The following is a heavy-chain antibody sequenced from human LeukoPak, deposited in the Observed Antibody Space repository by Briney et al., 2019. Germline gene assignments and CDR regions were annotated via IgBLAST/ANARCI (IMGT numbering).Heavy chain of an antibody. CDR1: GYTFTSYY. D-gene: IGHD4-17*01. Sequence: ASVTVSCTASGYTFTSYYMHWVRQAPGQRLEWMGWVNGGNGNTKYSQKFQGRLTITRDTSASTAYMELSSLRSEDTAVYYCARNKWGDYDFDYWGQGTLVTVSS. CDR3: ARNKWGDYDFDY. J-gene: IGHJ4*02. CDR2: VNGGNGNT. V-gene: IGHV1-3*01.